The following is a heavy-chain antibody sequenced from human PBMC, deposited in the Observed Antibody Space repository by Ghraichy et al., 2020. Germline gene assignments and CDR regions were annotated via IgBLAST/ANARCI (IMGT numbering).Heavy chain of an antibody. V-gene: IGHV3-30*04. Sequence: GGSLRLSCAASGFTFSSYAMHWVRQAPGKGLEWVAVISYDGSNKYYADSVKGRFTISRDNSKNTLYLQMNSLRAEDTAVYYCARGPEWELPDDDAFDIWGQGTMVTVSS. D-gene: IGHD1-26*01. J-gene: IGHJ3*02. CDR3: ARGPEWELPDDDAFDI. CDR2: ISYDGSNK. CDR1: GFTFSSYA.